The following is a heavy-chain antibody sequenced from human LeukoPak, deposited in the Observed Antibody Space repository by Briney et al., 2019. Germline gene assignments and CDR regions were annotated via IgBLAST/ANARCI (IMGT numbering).Heavy chain of an antibody. J-gene: IGHJ4*02. CDR2: ISSSSSTI. V-gene: IGHV3-48*04. D-gene: IGHD2-21*02. CDR3: ARDCGGDCYSHYFDY. Sequence: GGSLRLSCAASGFTFSSYSMNWVRQAPGKGLEWVSHISSSSSTIYYADSVKGRFTISRDNAKNSLYLQMNSLRADDTAVYYCARDCGGDCYSHYFDYWGQGTLVTVSS. CDR1: GFTFSSYS.